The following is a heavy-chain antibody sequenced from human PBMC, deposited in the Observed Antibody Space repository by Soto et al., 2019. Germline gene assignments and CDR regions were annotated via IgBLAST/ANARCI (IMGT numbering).Heavy chain of an antibody. CDR3: ARDLGYDYGVYYGMDV. Sequence: QVQLVQSGAEVKKPGSSVKVSCKASGGTFSSYGLSWVRQAPGQGLEWMGGIIPMFGSTNYAPKFQGRVTITADGSTSTASMELSSLRSEDTAVYYCARDLGYDYGVYYGMDVWGQGITVTVSS. V-gene: IGHV1-69*01. J-gene: IGHJ6*02. CDR1: GGTFSSYG. CDR2: IIPMFGST. D-gene: IGHD5-12*01.